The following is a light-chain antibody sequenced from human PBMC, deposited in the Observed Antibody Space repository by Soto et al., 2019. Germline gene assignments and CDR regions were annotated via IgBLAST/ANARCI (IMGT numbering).Light chain of an antibody. CDR1: QSVSSY. Sequence: EIVLTQSPATLSLSPGERATLSCRASQSVSSYLAWYQQKPGQAPRLLIYDASNRATGIPARFSGSGSGTDFALTISSLEPEDFAVFYCQQRHNWPFTFGPGTKVDI. V-gene: IGKV3-11*01. CDR3: QQRHNWPFT. J-gene: IGKJ3*01. CDR2: DAS.